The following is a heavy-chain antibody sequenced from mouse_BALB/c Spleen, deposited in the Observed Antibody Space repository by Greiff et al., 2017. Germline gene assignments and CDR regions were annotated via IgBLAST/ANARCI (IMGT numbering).Heavy chain of an antibody. Sequence: QVQLQQSGAELVKPGASVKLSCKASGYTFTSYYMYWVKQRPGQGLEWIGEINPSNGGTNFNEKFKSKATLTVDKSSSTAYMQLSSLTSEDSAVYYCTKPGYRYGFAYWGQGTLVTVSA. CDR3: TKPGYRYGFAY. D-gene: IGHD2-14*01. CDR2: INPSNGGT. V-gene: IGHV1S81*02. CDR1: GYTFTSYY. J-gene: IGHJ3*01.